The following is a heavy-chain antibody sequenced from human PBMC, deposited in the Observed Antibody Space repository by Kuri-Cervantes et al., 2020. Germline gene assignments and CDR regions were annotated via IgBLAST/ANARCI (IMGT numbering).Heavy chain of an antibody. CDR1: GYTFTSYY. V-gene: IGHV1-24*01. CDR3: ATSGGGQLGRLDY. D-gene: IGHD6-6*01. J-gene: IGHJ4*02. Sequence: ASVKVSCKASGYTFTSYYMHWVRQAPGKGLEWMGGFDTEDGETIYAQKFQGRVTMTEDTSTDTAYMELSSLRAEDTAVYYCATSGGGQLGRLDYWGQGTRVTVSS. CDR2: FDTEDGET.